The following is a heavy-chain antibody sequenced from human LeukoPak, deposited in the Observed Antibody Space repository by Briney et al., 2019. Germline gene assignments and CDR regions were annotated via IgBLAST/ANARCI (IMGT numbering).Heavy chain of an antibody. CDR3: ARDTDMSFDY. Sequence: PGRSLRLSCAASGFTFSSYAIHWVRQAPGKGLEWVAVISYDGSNKYYADSVKGRFTISRDNSKNTLYLQMNSLRAEDTAVYHCARDTDMSFDYWGQGTLVTVSS. CDR1: GFTFSSYA. J-gene: IGHJ4*02. D-gene: IGHD3-9*01. CDR2: ISYDGSNK. V-gene: IGHV3-30-3*01.